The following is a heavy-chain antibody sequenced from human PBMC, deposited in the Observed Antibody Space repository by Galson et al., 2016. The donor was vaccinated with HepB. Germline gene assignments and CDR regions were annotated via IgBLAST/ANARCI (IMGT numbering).Heavy chain of an antibody. CDR3: ARWGTYSEKHAFDI. V-gene: IGHV4-59*01. J-gene: IGHJ3*02. CDR2: IHYSGSS. Sequence: TLSLTCTVSDDSISNYYWNWIRQPPGKGLEWIGYIHYSGSSKSNPPLMIRVTMSVDTSKNQFSLRLSSVTAADTAVYYCARWGTYSEKHAFDIWGQGTMVTVSS. D-gene: IGHD3-16*01. CDR1: DDSISNYY.